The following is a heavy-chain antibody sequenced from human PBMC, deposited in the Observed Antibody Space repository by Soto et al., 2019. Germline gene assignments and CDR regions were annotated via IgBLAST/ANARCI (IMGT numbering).Heavy chain of an antibody. V-gene: IGHV4-31*03. J-gene: IGHJ4*02. CDR3: ASGSLPGYSSSWYLPGGSYFDY. Sequence: QVQLQESGPGLVKPSQTLSLTCTVSGGSISSGGYYWSWIRQHPGKGLEWIGYIYYSGSTYYNPSLKSRVTISVDTSKNQFYLKLSSVTAADTAVYYCASGSLPGYSSSWYLPGGSYFDYWGQGTLVTVSS. CDR1: GGSISSGGYY. D-gene: IGHD6-13*01. CDR2: IYYSGST.